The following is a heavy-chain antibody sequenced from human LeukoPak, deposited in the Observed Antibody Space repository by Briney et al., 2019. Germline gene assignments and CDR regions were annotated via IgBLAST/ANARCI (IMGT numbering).Heavy chain of an antibody. CDR2: ISGSGRGT. CDR3: ARDRYSSGWFLFDY. D-gene: IGHD6-19*01. V-gene: IGHV3-23*01. J-gene: IGHJ4*02. Sequence: EGSLTLSCAASGFTFNTFAMTWVRQAPGKGLEWVSTISGSGRGTYYADSVKGRFTISRDNSKNTLYLQMNSLRAEDTAVYYCARDRYSSGWFLFDYWGQGTLVTVSS. CDR1: GFTFNTFA.